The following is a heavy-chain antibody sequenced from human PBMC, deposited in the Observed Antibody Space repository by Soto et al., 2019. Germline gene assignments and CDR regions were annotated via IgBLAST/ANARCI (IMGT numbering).Heavy chain of an antibody. J-gene: IGHJ6*02. CDR1: GFTVNSNY. CDR3: ARGYCSGGSCYSYYYYGMDV. D-gene: IGHD2-15*01. Sequence: EVQLVESGGGLVQPGGSLRLSCAASGFTVNSNYMSWVRQAPGKGLEWVSVIYTGGSTYYADSVKGRFTISRDNSKNMLYLQMNSLRAEDTAVYYCARGYCSGGSCYSYYYYGMDVWVQGTTVTVSS. V-gene: IGHV3-66*01. CDR2: IYTGGST.